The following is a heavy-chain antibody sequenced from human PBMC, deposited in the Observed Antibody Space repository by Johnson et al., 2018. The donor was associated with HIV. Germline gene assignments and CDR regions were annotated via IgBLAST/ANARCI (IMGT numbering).Heavy chain of an antibody. CDR2: ISWNSGSI. J-gene: IGHJ3*01. D-gene: IGHD6-13*01. V-gene: IGHV3-9*01. CDR3: AKDEAQTLASAGRDAFDF. Sequence: QLVESGGVVVQPGGSLRLSCAASGFTFDDYAMHWVRQAPGKGLEWVSGISWNSGSIGYVDSVKGRFTISRDNSKDTLYLQMNGLRPEDTAVYYCAKDEAQTLASAGRDAFDFWGQGTAVTVSS. CDR1: GFTFDDYA.